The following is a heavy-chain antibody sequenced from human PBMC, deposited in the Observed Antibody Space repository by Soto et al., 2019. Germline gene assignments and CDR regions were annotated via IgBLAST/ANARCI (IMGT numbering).Heavy chain of an antibody. CDR1: GYPFTNYD. Sequence: ASVKVSCKTSGYPFTNYDIHWVRQATGQGLEWMGWMHPGNNQHVYTQKFRGRVTVSTDTSISTAYMELSRLRSDDTAVYYCARELELRPGLYGMDVWDQGTTVTVSS. CDR2: MHPGNNQH. J-gene: IGHJ6*02. V-gene: IGHV1-8*01. D-gene: IGHD1-7*01. CDR3: ARELELRPGLYGMDV.